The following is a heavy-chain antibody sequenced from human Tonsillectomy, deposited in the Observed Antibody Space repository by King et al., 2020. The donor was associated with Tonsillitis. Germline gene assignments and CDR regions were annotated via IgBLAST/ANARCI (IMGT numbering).Heavy chain of an antibody. J-gene: IGHJ4*02. CDR1: GFTFSSYA. CDR3: AKASIRATGITPWYYFDS. CDR2: ISASGGST. V-gene: IGHV3-23*04. Sequence: VQLVESGGGLVQPGGSLRLSCAASGFTFSSYAMSWVRQAPGKGLEWVSGISASGGSTYYADSVKGRFTISRDNSKNTLYVQMNSLRAEDTAVYYCAKASIRATGITPWYYFDSWGQGTLVTVSS. D-gene: IGHD4-23*01.